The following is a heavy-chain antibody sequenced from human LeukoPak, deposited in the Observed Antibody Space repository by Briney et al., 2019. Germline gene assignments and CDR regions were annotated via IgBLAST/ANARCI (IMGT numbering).Heavy chain of an antibody. CDR2: FDPEDGET. J-gene: IGHJ4*02. CDR3: ATGLGTTGTTSRDY. CDR1: GYTLTELS. Sequence: ASVKVSCKVSGYTLTELSMHWVRQAPGKGLEWMGGFDPEDGETIYAQKFQGRVTMTEDTSTDTAYMELSSLRSEDTAVYYCATGLGTTGTTSRDYWGQGTLVTVSS. V-gene: IGHV1-24*01. D-gene: IGHD1-1*01.